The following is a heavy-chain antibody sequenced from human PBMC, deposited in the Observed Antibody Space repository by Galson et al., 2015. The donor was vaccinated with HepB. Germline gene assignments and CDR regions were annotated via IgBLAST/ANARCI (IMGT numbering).Heavy chain of an antibody. V-gene: IGHV3-15*01. CDR2: IKSNLDGGTT. CDR1: GFTVSNAW. D-gene: IGHD2-21*01. J-gene: IGHJ5*02. Sequence: SLRLSCAASGFTVSNAWMRWVRQAPGKGLEWVGRIKSNLDGGTTDYAAPVRGRFSISRDDSKNTLSLQMNGLRTEDTALYYCSTEVVGQSPYYSTINTYILGTWGQGTLVTVSS. CDR3: STEVVGQSPYYSTINTYILGT.